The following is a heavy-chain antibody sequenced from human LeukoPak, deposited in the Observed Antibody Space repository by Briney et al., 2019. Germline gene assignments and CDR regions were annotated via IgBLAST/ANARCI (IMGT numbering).Heavy chain of an antibody. V-gene: IGHV4-4*08. CDR1: AFTFRSYA. Sequence: GSLRLSCAASAFTFRSYAMSWVRQAGGKGLEWIGYIYSSETTEYKPSLKSRVTISADTSKNQFSLKLTSVTAADTAIYYCARRNDFDIWGQGTMVTVSS. J-gene: IGHJ3*02. CDR3: ARRNDFDI. CDR2: IYSSETT.